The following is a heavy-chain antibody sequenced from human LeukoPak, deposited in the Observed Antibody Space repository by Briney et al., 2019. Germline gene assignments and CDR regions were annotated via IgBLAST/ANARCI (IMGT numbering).Heavy chain of an antibody. CDR2: IDWDDDK. J-gene: IGHJ4*02. CDR3: ARAEYYYGSGSYYDY. Sequence: SGPALVKPTQTLTLTCTFSGFSLSTSGMRVSWIRQPPGKALEWLARIDWDDDKFYSTSLKTRLTISKDTSKNQVVLTMTNMDPVDTATYYCARAEYYYGSGSYYDYWGQETLVTVSS. CDR1: GFSLSTSGMR. D-gene: IGHD3-10*01. V-gene: IGHV2-70*04.